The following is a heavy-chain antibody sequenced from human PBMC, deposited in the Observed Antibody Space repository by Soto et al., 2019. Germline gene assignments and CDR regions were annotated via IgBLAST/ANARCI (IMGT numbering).Heavy chain of an antibody. V-gene: IGHV1-69*01. CDR1: GGTFSSYA. CDR3: ARDPGGACGGDCYYYYYGMDV. D-gene: IGHD2-21*02. CDR2: IIPIFGTA. J-gene: IGHJ6*02. Sequence: QVQLVQSGAEVKKPGSSVKVSCKASGGTFSSYAISWVRQAPGQGLEWMGGIIPIFGTANYAQKFQGRVTITADESTSTAYKELSSLRSEDTAVYYCARDPGGACGGDCYYYYYGMDVWGQGTTVTVSS.